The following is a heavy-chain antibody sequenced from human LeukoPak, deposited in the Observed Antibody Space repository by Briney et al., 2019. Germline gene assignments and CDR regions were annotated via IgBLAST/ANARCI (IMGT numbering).Heavy chain of an antibody. Sequence: GGSLRLSCAASGFTFTSYGMHWVRQAPGKGVEWVAVIWFDGSNKFYADSVKGRFTISRDNSKNTLYLQINSLRAEDTAVYYCARDPQGYDSQVYDSSGYFPTYYFDYWGQGTLVTVSS. D-gene: IGHD3-22*01. CDR2: IWFDGSNK. CDR3: ARDPQGYDSQVYDSSGYFPTYYFDY. CDR1: GFTFTSYG. J-gene: IGHJ4*02. V-gene: IGHV3-33*01.